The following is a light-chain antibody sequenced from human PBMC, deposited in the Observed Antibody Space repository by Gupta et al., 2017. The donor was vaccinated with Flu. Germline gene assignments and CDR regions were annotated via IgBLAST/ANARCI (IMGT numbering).Light chain of an antibody. CDR2: GVT. J-gene: IGLJ1*01. V-gene: IGLV2-11*01. Sequence: SVTISCTGTSSDVGGDYYVSWHPPHPGNAHKLLIYGVTNRTSGGPDRFSGSKSGTTASLTISGLQAEDEDDYYCCAFAGGFYVFGTGTEVTVL. CDR1: SSDVGGDYY. CDR3: CAFAGGFYV.